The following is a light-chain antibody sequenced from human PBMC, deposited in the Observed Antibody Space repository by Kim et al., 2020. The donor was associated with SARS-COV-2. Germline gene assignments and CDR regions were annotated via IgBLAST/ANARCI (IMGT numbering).Light chain of an antibody. CDR3: HSFDSSLSGCV. CDR2: TNN. J-gene: IGLJ3*02. Sequence: RVTISCTGGSSNIGAGYDVHWYQQLPGTAPKLLIYTNNNRPSGVPDRFSGSKSGTSASLVITGLQAEDEADYFCHSFDSSLSGCVFGGGTQLTVL. V-gene: IGLV1-40*01. CDR1: SSNIGAGYD.